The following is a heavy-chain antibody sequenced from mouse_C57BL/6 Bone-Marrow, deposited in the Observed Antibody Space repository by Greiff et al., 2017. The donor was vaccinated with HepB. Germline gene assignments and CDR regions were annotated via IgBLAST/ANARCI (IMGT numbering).Heavy chain of an antibody. Sequence: VQLQQSGPGLVAPSQSLSITCTVSGFSLTSYGVHWVRQPPGKGLEWLVVIWSDGSTTYNSALNSRLSISKDNSKSQVFLKMNSLQTDDTAMYYCARPLYYYGSSYDYAMDYWGQGTSVTVSS. CDR3: ARPLYYYGSSYDYAMDY. V-gene: IGHV2-6*03. CDR1: GFSLTSYG. CDR2: IWSDGST. J-gene: IGHJ4*01. D-gene: IGHD1-1*01.